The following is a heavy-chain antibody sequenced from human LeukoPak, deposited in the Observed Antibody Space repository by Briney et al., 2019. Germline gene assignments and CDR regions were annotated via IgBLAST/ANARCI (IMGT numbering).Heavy chain of an antibody. J-gene: IGHJ4*02. CDR2: INPNSGGT. V-gene: IGHV1-2*02. CDR3: ARGSSGWYKNVDY. D-gene: IGHD6-19*01. CDR1: GYTFTGYY. Sequence: ASVKVSCKASGYTFTGYYMHWVRQAPGQGLEWMGWINPNSGGTNYAQKFQGRVTMTRDTSISTAYMEQSRLRSDDTAVYYCARGSSGWYKNVDYWGQGTLVTVSS.